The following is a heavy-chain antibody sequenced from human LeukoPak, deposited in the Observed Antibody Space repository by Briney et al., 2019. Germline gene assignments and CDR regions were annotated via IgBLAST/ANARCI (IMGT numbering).Heavy chain of an antibody. D-gene: IGHD3-10*01. CDR2: ISSSGSTI. V-gene: IGHV3-11*01. CDR3: ARDTGSGSYYNPFDY. Sequence: PGGSLRLSCAASGFTFSDYYMSWIRQAPGKGLEWVSYISSSGSTIYYADSVKGRFTITRDNAKNSLYLQMNSLRAEDTAVYYCARDTGSGSYYNPFDYWGQGTLVTVSS. CDR1: GFTFSDYY. J-gene: IGHJ4*02.